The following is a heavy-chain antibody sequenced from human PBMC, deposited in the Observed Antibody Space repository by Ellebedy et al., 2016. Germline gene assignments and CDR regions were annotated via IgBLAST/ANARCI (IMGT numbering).Heavy chain of an antibody. CDR2: ISSSGGDT. V-gene: IGHV3-23*01. Sequence: GESLKISCAASGFTFSSYGMSWVRQAPGKGLEWVSAISSSGGDTYYVDSVKGRFTISRDNSKNTLHLQMNSLRAEDTAVYYCAKDPTLDNGYWGQGTLVTVSS. CDR3: AKDPTLDNGY. J-gene: IGHJ4*02. D-gene: IGHD1-1*01. CDR1: GFTFSSYG.